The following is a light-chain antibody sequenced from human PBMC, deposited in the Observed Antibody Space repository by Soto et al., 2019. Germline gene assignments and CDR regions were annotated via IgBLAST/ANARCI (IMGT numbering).Light chain of an antibody. CDR2: DAS. CDR1: QSIRSY. CDR3: QQSYSTPPWT. V-gene: IGKV1-39*01. J-gene: IGKJ1*01. Sequence: DIQLTQSPSSLSSSVGDKVTITCRASQSIRSYLNWVQQKPGKDPQLLIYDASSLQTGVPSRFSGSGSGTDFSLTISSLQPEDFATYYCQQSYSTPPWTFGQGTKVEIK.